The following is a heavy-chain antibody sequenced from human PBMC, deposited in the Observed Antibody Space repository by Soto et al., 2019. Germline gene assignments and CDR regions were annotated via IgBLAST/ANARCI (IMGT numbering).Heavy chain of an antibody. V-gene: IGHV3-23*01. CDR1: GFTFSTYD. CDR2: ISGSGGST. CDR3: AKVGIAARPVYFDY. J-gene: IGHJ4*02. Sequence: GGSLRLSCAASGFTFSTYDMSWVRQAPGKGLEWVSAISGSGGSTYYADSVKGRFTISRDNSKNTLYLQMNSLRAEDTAVYYCAKVGIAARPVYFDYWGQGTLVTVSS. D-gene: IGHD6-6*01.